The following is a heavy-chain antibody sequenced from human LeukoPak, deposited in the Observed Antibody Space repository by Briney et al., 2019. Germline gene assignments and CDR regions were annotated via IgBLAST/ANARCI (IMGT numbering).Heavy chain of an antibody. J-gene: IGHJ4*02. V-gene: IGHV4-34*01. CDR2: INHSGST. D-gene: IGHD3-3*01. Sequence: PSETLSLTCAVYGGSFSGYYWSWIRQPPGKGLEWIGEINHSGSTNYNPSLKSRVTMSVDTSKNQFSLKLSSVTAADTAVYYCARGRITIFGVAMTYFDYWGQGTLVTVSS. CDR1: GGSFSGYY. CDR3: ARGRITIFGVAMTYFDY.